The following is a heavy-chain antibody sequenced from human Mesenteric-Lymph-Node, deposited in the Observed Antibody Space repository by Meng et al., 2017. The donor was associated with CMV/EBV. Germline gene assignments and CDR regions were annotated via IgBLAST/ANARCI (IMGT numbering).Heavy chain of an antibody. CDR2: IIPILGIA. D-gene: IGHD5-24*01. V-gene: IGHV1-69*04. CDR1: GGNFSSYA. J-gene: IGHJ4*02. Sequence: KASGGNFSSYAISGVRQAPGQGLEWMGRIIPILGIANYAQKFQGRVTITADKSTSTAYMELSSLRSEDTAVYYCAREAFRDGYTNDYWGQGTLVTVSS. CDR3: AREAFRDGYTNDY.